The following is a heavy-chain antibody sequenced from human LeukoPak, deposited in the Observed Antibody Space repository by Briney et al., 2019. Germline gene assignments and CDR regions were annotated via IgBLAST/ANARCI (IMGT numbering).Heavy chain of an antibody. V-gene: IGHV4-39*01. CDR3: ASNTTDTAFEN. Sequence: SETLSLTCTVSGGSISSSSYYWGWIRPPPGKGLEWIGSIYNSGSTSHNPSLKSRVTISVDTSKNQFSLKVTSVTAADTAIYYCASNTTDTAFENWGPGTLVTVSS. D-gene: IGHD1-14*01. CDR1: GGSISSSSYY. CDR2: IYNSGST. J-gene: IGHJ4*02.